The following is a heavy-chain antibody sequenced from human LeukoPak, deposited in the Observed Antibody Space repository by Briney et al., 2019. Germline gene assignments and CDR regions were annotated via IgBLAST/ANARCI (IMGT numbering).Heavy chain of an antibody. V-gene: IGHV1-46*01. CDR1: GYTFSSHY. Sequence: ASVKVSCKASGYTFSSHYVHWVRQAPGQGLEWMGTIDPSGGSTSYAQKFQGRVTLTRDTSTSTVYMELSNLRSEDTAVYYCARGTIKMSSSADYWGQGTLVTVSS. J-gene: IGHJ4*02. CDR2: IDPSGGST. D-gene: IGHD2-2*01. CDR3: ARGTIKMSSSADY.